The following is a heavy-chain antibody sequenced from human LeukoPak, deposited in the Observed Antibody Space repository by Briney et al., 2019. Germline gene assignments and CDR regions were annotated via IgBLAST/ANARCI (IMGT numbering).Heavy chain of an antibody. CDR1: GGSISSGDYY. V-gene: IGHV4-30-4*08. Sequence: SQTLSLTCTVSGGSISSGDYYWSWIRQPPGKGLEWIGHIYYSGSTYYNPSLKSRVTISVDTSKNQFSLKLSSVTAADTAVYYCARESPYNWNDLGEAFDIWSQGSIVTVSS. CDR3: ARESPYNWNDLGEAFDI. J-gene: IGHJ3*02. D-gene: IGHD1-1*01. CDR2: IYYSGST.